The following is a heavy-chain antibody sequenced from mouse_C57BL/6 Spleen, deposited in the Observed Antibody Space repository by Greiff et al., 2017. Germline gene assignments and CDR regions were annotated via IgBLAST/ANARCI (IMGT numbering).Heavy chain of an antibody. CDR2: IYPGDGDT. J-gene: IGHJ3*01. D-gene: IGHD2-1*01. V-gene: IGHV1-82*01. Sequence: QVQLKESGPELVKPGASVKISCKASGYAFSSSWMNWVKQRPGKGLEWIGRIYPGDGDTNYNGKFKGKATLTADKSSSTAYMQLSSLTSEDSAVYYCASLYGNYVAWFAYWGQGTLVTVSA. CDR1: GYAFSSSW. CDR3: ASLYGNYVAWFAY.